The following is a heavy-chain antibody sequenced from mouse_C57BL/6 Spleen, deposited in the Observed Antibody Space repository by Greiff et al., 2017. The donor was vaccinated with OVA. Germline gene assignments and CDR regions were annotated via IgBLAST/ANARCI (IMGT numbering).Heavy chain of an antibody. CDR2: ISSGGDYI. Sequence: DVMLVESGEGLVKPGGSLKLSCAASGFTFSSYAMSWVRQTPEKRLEWVAYISSGGDYIYYADTVKGRFTISRDNARNTLYLQMSSLKSEDTAMYYCTRVGNYYSNYGYYAMDYWGQGTSVTVSS. D-gene: IGHD2-5*01. CDR1: GFTFSSYA. J-gene: IGHJ4*01. CDR3: TRVGNYYSNYGYYAMDY. V-gene: IGHV5-9-1*02.